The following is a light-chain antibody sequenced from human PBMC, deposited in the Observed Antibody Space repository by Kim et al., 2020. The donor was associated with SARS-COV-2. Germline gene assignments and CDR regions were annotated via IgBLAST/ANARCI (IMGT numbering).Light chain of an antibody. Sequence: GKSVTISCTGTNGDIGSYYFVSWYQHHPGKAPNLLIYDVTQRPSGVPGRFSGSKSANTASLTVSGLQTEDEADYYCSSYAGNNIFVFGTGTKVTVL. CDR3: SSYAGNNIFV. CDR1: NGDIGSYYF. J-gene: IGLJ1*01. CDR2: DVT. V-gene: IGLV2-8*01.